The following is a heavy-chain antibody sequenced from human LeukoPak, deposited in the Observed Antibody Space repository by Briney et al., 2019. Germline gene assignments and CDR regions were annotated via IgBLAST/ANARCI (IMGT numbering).Heavy chain of an antibody. CDR1: GFTLIDYN. CDR3: ARGAAVALEL. CDR2: IQFDGTTE. Sequence: PGGSLRLSCGASGFTLIDYNMHWVRQAPGKGLEYVAFIQFDGTTEYYTDSVKGRFTVSRDKSKNTLYLQMNSLRGGDTAVYYCARGAAVALELWGQGTLVTVSS. D-gene: IGHD6-19*01. V-gene: IGHV3-30*02. J-gene: IGHJ4*02.